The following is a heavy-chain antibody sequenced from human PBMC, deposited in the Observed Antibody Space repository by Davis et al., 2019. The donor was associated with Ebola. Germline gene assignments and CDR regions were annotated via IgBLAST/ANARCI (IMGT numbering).Heavy chain of an antibody. J-gene: IGHJ4*02. V-gene: IGHV1-69*13. CDR3: AKGSRTHLTYYFDY. Sequence: SVKVSCKASGYTFTSYAISWVRQAPGQGLEWMGGIIPIFGTANYAQKFQGRVTITADESTSTAYMELSSLRSEDTAVYYCAKGSRTHLTYYFDYWGQGTLVTVSS. D-gene: IGHD1-14*01. CDR1: GYTFTSYA. CDR2: IIPIFGTA.